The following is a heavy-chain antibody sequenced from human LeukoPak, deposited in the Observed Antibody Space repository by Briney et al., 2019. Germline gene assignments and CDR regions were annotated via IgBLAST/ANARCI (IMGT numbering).Heavy chain of an antibody. CDR2: IYYSGST. CDR1: GGSISSSSYY. V-gene: IGHV4-39*01. CDR3: VTEYIAVAGGFDY. D-gene: IGHD6-19*01. J-gene: IGHJ4*02. Sequence: PSETLSLTCTVSGGSISSSSYYWGWIRQPPGKGLEWIGSIYYSGSTYYNPSLKSRVTISVDTSKNQFSLKLSSVTAADTAVYYCVTEYIAVAGGFDYWGQGILVTVSS.